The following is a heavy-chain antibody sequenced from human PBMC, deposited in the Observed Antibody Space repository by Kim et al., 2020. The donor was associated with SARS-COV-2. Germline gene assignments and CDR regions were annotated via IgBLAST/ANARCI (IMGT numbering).Heavy chain of an antibody. J-gene: IGHJ4*02. CDR3: ARCHSAGPIDY. Sequence: NYTPSLRSRVTISVDPSKNQFSLKVSSVTAADTAVYYCARCHSAGPIDYWGQGTLVTVSS. D-gene: IGHD3-10*01. V-gene: IGHV4-59*01.